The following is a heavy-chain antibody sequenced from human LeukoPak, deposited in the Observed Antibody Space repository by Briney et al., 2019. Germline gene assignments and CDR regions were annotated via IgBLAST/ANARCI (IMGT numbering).Heavy chain of an antibody. Sequence: GGSLRLSCAASGFTFSDYYMSWVRQAPGKGLEWVSAISGSGGSTYYADSVKGRFTISRDNSKNTLYLQMNSLRAEDTAVYYCAKDNLGVPDAFDIWGQGTMVTVSS. CDR1: GFTFSDYY. CDR3: AKDNLGVPDAFDI. V-gene: IGHV3-23*01. CDR2: ISGSGGST. J-gene: IGHJ3*02. D-gene: IGHD3-16*01.